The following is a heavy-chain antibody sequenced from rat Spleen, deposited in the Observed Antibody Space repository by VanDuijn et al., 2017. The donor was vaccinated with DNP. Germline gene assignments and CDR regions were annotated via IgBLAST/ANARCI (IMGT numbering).Heavy chain of an antibody. CDR2: ISTGGGDT. CDR1: GFTFSNYV. D-gene: IGHD4-3*01. V-gene: IGHV5S13*01. J-gene: IGHJ3*01. CDR3: ARDTTRSNSGAFAY. Sequence: EVQLVESGGGLVQPGRSLKLSCAASGFTFSNYVMAWVRQAPTMGLEWVASISTGGGDTYYRDSMRGRFTISRDNAKNTLYLQMDSLRSEDTATYYCARDTTRSNSGAFAYWGQGTLVTVSS.